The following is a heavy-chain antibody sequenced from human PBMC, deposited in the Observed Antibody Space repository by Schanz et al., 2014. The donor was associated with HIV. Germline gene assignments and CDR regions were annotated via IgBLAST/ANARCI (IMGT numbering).Heavy chain of an antibody. CDR3: ARLRGFLWFGDHPYSFDY. J-gene: IGHJ4*02. D-gene: IGHD3-10*01. Sequence: QVQLVESGGDLVKPGGSLRLSCTASGFSFSDYHMSWIRQAPGKGLEWVSSLSGSGSNIYYADSVKGRFTISRENGKNSLFLQMNSLRAEDTAVYYCARLRGFLWFGDHPYSFDYWGQGTLVTVSS. CDR2: LSGSGSNI. CDR1: GFSFSDYH. V-gene: IGHV3-11*01.